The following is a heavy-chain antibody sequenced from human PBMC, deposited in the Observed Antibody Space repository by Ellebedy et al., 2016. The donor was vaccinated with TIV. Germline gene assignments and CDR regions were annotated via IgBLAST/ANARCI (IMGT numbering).Heavy chain of an antibody. CDR2: IYRGGST. J-gene: IGHJ3*02. CDR3: ASETFIDVDLKVWGVFDM. V-gene: IGHV3-66*01. CDR1: GLTLIRTH. Sequence: GESLKISCAASGLTLIRTHMGWVRQAPGKGLEWVSSIYRGGSTYYADSVRGRFTVSRDTSKNNLYLQINGLRAEDTAVYFCASETFIDVDLKVWGVFDMWGQGTMVAVSS. D-gene: IGHD2-15*01.